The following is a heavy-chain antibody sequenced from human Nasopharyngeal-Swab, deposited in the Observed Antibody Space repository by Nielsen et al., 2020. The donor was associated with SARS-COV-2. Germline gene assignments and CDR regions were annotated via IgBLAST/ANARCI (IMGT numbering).Heavy chain of an antibody. CDR1: GGSFSGYY. CDR2: FNHSGST. J-gene: IGHJ5*02. CDR3: ARGPPYYDFWSGYWGRVWFDP. Sequence: SETLSLTCAVSGGSFSGYYWSWIRQPPGRGLEWIGEFNHSGSTNYNPSLKSRVTISVDTSKNQFSLKLSSVTAADTAVYYCARGPPYYDFWSGYWGRVWFDPWGQGTLVTVSS. D-gene: IGHD3-3*01. V-gene: IGHV4-34*01.